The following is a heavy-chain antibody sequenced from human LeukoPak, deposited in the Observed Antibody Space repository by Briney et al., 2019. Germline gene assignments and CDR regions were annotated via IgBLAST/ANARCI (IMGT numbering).Heavy chain of an antibody. J-gene: IGHJ4*02. Sequence: SETLSLTCTVSGDSISSTSHYWGWIRQPPGKGLEWIGSIYYSGTTYYNPSLKSRITISVDTSKKQFSLKLSSVTAADTAVYYCARDGYGGVDYWGQGTLVTVSS. D-gene: IGHD3-10*01. CDR2: IYYSGTT. CDR1: GDSISSTSHY. V-gene: IGHV4-39*07. CDR3: ARDGYGGVDY.